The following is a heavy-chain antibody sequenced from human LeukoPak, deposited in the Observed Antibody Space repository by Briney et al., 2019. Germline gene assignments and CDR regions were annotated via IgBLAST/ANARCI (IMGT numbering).Heavy chain of an antibody. V-gene: IGHV1-18*01. J-gene: IGHJ4*02. CDR3: ARTYCSGGSCYSYFDY. D-gene: IGHD2-15*01. CDR1: GYTFTSYG. Sequence: ASVKVSCKASGYTFTSYGISWVRQAPGQGLEWMGWISAYNGNTNYAQKFQGRVTITRDTSASTAYMELSSLRSEDTAVYYCARTYCSGGSCYSYFDYWGQGTLVTVSS. CDR2: ISAYNGNT.